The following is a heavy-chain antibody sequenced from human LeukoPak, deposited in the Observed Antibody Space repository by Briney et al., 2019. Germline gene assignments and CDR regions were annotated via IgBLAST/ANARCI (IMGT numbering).Heavy chain of an antibody. J-gene: IGHJ3*01. CDR1: GGSISNYY. CDR2: IYSSGST. D-gene: IGHD3-22*01. CDR3: ARQAYDTGYDAFDF. V-gene: IGHV4-4*07. Sequence: SETLSLTCTASGGSISNYYWSWIRQPAGKGLEWIGRIYSSGSTNYNPSLKSRVTMSVDTSKNQFSLKLSSVTAADTAVYYCARQAYDTGYDAFDFWGQGTMVTVSS.